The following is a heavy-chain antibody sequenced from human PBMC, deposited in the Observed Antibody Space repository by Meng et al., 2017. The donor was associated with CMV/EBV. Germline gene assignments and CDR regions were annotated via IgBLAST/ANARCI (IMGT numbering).Heavy chain of an antibody. Sequence: ASVKVSCKASGYTFTSYGISWVRQAPGQGPEWMGWISAYNGNTNYAQKLQGRVTMTTDTSTSTAYMELRSLRSDDTAVHYCARRGTIFEYYYGMDVWGQGTTVTVSS. V-gene: IGHV1-18*01. CDR3: ARRGTIFEYYYGMDV. CDR2: ISAYNGNT. D-gene: IGHD3-3*01. J-gene: IGHJ6*02. CDR1: GYTFTSYG.